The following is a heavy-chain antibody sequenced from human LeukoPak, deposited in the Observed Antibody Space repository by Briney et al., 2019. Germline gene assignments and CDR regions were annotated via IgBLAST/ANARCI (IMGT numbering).Heavy chain of an antibody. CDR3: AKTKRGAAAFDY. D-gene: IGHD6-13*01. V-gene: IGHV3-9*01. CDR2: ISWNSGSI. J-gene: IGHJ4*02. CDR1: GFTFDDYA. Sequence: GGSLRLSCAASGFTFDDYAMHWVRQAPGKGLEWVSGISWNSGSIGYADSVKGRFTISRDNAKNSLYLQMNSLRAEDTALYYCAKTKRGAAAFDYCGQGTLVTVSS.